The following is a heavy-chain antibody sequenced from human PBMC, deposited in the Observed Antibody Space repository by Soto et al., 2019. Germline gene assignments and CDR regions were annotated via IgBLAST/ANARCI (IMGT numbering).Heavy chain of an antibody. J-gene: IGHJ4*02. CDR1: GFTFSSYA. CDR3: AKNRGITGTTIPLGYFDY. Sequence: GGSLRLSCAASGFTFSSYAMSWVRQAPGKGLEWVSAISGSGGSTYYADSVKGRFTISRDNSKNTLYLQMNSLRAEDTAVYYCAKNRGITGTTIPLGYFDYWGQGTLVTVSS. D-gene: IGHD1-7*01. V-gene: IGHV3-23*01. CDR2: ISGSGGST.